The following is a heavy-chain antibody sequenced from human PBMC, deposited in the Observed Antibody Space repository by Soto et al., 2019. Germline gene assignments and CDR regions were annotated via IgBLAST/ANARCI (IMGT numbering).Heavy chain of an antibody. D-gene: IGHD6-19*01. J-gene: IGHJ5*02. Sequence: GGSLRLSCAASVFTFSSYAMSWVRQAPGKGLEWVSYISSSGGSTYYADSVKGRFTISRDNAKNTLYLQMNSLRAEDTAVYYCARVKAVAGTLGVYNWFDPWGQGTLVTVSS. CDR2: ISSSGGST. V-gene: IGHV3-23*01. CDR1: VFTFSSYA. CDR3: ARVKAVAGTLGVYNWFDP.